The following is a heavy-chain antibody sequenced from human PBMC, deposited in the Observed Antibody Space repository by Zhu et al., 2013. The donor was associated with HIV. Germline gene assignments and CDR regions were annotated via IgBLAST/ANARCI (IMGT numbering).Heavy chain of an antibody. CDR2: ISAYNGNT. Sequence: QVQLVQSGAEVKKPGAPVKVSCKASGYTFTSYGISWVRQAPGQGLEWMGWISAYNGNTNYAQELQGRVTMTTDTSTSTAYMELRSLRSDDTAVYYCASSRSSSSLGELAMDVWGQGTTVTVSS. CDR1: GYTFTSYG. V-gene: IGHV1-18*01. D-gene: IGHD6-6*01. J-gene: IGHJ6*02. CDR3: ASSRSSSSLGELAMDV.